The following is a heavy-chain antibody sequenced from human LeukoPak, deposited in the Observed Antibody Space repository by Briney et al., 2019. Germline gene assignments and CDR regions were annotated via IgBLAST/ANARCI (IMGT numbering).Heavy chain of an antibody. Sequence: GGSLRLSCAASGFTFSSYSMNWVRQAPGKGLEWVSSISSSSSYIYYADSVKGRFTISRDNARNSLYLQMNSLRAEDTAVYYCAIPPLSGTGSSRPLAGMDVWGQGTTVTVSS. J-gene: IGHJ6*02. CDR2: ISSSSSYI. CDR3: AIPPLSGTGSSRPLAGMDV. V-gene: IGHV3-21*01. D-gene: IGHD3-10*01. CDR1: GFTFSSYS.